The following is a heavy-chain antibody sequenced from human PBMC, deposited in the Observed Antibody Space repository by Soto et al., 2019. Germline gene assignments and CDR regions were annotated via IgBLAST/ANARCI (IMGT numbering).Heavy chain of an antibody. CDR3: AKDLRPTEYGSGSYYNPD. V-gene: IGHV3-30*18. CDR1: GFTFSSYG. CDR2: ISYDGSNK. J-gene: IGHJ4*02. D-gene: IGHD3-10*01. Sequence: GGSLRLSCAASGFTFSSYGMHWVRQAPGKGLEWVAVISYDGSNKYYADSVKGRFTISRDNSKNTLYLQMNSLRAEDTAVYYCAKDLRPTEYGSGSYYNPDWGQGTLVTVSS.